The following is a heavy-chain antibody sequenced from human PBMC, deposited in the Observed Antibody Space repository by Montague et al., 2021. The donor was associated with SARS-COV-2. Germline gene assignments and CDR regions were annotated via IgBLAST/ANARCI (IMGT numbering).Heavy chain of an antibody. Sequence: CAISRDSVSSNSAAWNWIRQSPSRGLEWLGRTYYRSKWYNDYAVSGKSRITINPDTSKNQFSLQLNSVTPEDTAVYYCARGGSWLYYFDYWGQGTLVTVSS. CDR3: ARGGSWLYYFDY. J-gene: IGHJ4*02. CDR1: RDSVSSNSAA. D-gene: IGHD6-13*01. V-gene: IGHV6-1*01. CDR2: TYYRSKWYN.